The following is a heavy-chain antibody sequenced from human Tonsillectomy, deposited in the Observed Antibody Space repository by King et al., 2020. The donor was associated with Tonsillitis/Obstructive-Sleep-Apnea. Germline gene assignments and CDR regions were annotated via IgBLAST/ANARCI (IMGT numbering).Heavy chain of an antibody. J-gene: IGHJ4*02. CDR3: ARDRNYFDF. Sequence: QLVQSGAEVKKPGASVKVSCKASGYTFTNYAMHWVRQAPGHSLEWLGCINAGTGNTKYSQNFQGRVAITRDTSASTAYMELSSLRSEDTAIYYCARDRNYFDFWGQGTLVTVSS. CDR2: INAGTGNT. CDR1: GYTFTNYA. V-gene: IGHV1-3*01.